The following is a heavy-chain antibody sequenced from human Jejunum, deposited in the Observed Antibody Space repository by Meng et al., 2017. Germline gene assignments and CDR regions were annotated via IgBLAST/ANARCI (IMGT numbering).Heavy chain of an antibody. CDR1: GGSITSTTNY. D-gene: IGHD1/OR15-1a*01. V-gene: IGHV4-39*01. Sequence: QVQMLESGPGLVKPSETLPLTCTVSGGSITSTTNYWGWIRQPPGKALEWIGSIYYSGSTHYNPSLKSRVIVSIDTSKDQFSLTLTSAAAADTAMYYCARNKTQGFFDIWGQGTLVTVSS. J-gene: IGHJ4*02. CDR2: IYYSGST. CDR3: ARNKTQGFFDI.